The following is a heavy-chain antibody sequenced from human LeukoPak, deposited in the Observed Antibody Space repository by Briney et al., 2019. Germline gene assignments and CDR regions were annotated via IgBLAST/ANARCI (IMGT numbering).Heavy chain of an antibody. Sequence: PSETLSLTCAVYGGSFSGYYWSWIRQPPGKGLEWIGEINHSGSTNYNPSLKSRVTISVDTSKNQFSLKLSSVTAADTAVYYCARGGGSYYFGTGGTREYFQHWGQGTLVTVSS. D-gene: IGHD1-26*01. V-gene: IGHV4-34*01. J-gene: IGHJ1*01. CDR3: ARGGGSYYFGTGGTREYFQH. CDR2: INHSGST. CDR1: GGSFSGYY.